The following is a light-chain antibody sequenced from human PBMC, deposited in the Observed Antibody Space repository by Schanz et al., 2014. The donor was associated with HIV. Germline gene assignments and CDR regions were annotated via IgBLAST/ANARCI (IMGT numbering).Light chain of an antibody. J-gene: IGKJ2*01. CDR2: KAS. CDR1: QSISSW. CDR3: LQYNDDVYT. V-gene: IGKV1-5*03. Sequence: DIQMTQSPSTLSASVGDRVTITCRASQSISSWLAWYQKKPGKAPKLLIYKASSLESGVPSRFSGSGSGTEFTLSISSLQSDDFATYYCLQYNDDVYTFGQGTKLEIK.